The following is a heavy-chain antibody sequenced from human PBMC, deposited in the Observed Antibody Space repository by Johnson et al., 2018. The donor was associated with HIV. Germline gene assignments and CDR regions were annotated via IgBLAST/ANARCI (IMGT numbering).Heavy chain of an antibody. CDR3: ARDRTLWQLVRPGGALDI. D-gene: IGHD6-6*01. CDR2: IRYDGSNK. J-gene: IGHJ3*02. CDR1: GFTFSSHG. V-gene: IGHV3-30*02. Sequence: VQLVESGGGVVQPGRSLSLSCAASGFTFSSHGMHWVRQAPGKGLEWVAFIRYDGSNKYYADSVKGRFTISRDNSTTTLYLQMNSLRAEDTAVYYCARDRTLWQLVRPGGALDIWGQGTMVTVSA.